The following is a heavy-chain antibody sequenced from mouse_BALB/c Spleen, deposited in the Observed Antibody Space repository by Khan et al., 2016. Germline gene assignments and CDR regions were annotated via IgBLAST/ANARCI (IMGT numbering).Heavy chain of an antibody. CDR3: ARYDGSTYVGGMDY. Sequence: EVQLQESGPSLVKLSQTLSLTCSVTGDSITSGYWNWIRKFPGNKLEYMGYISHSGSTYYNPSLKSRISITRDTSTNQYYLQLNSVTTDDTAIDCGARYDGSTYVGGMDYWGQGTSVTVSS. D-gene: IGHD1-1*01. CDR2: ISHSGST. J-gene: IGHJ4*01. CDR1: GDSITSGY. V-gene: IGHV3-8*02.